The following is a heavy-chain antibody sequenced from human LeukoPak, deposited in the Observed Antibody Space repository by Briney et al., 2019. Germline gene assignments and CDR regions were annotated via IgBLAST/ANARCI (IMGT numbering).Heavy chain of an antibody. Sequence: SVKVSCKASGGTFSSYAISWVRQAPRQGLEWMGGIIPIFGTANYAQKFQGRVTITADESTSTAYMELSSLRSEDTAVYYCASDYGDYHNYFDCWGQGTLVTVSS. J-gene: IGHJ4*02. CDR1: GGTFSSYA. D-gene: IGHD4-17*01. CDR3: ASDYGDYHNYFDC. CDR2: IIPIFGTA. V-gene: IGHV1-69*13.